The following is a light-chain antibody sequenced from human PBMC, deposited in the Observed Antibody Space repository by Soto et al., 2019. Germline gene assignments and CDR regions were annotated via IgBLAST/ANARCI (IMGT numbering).Light chain of an antibody. CDR3: QQCYPTRLS. Sequence: DIEMTQSPSSLSASVGDRVTITCRASQSISTYLHWYQQKGGKAPKLLIHGASSLQSGVPLRFSGSGSGTDFTLTISSVQPEDFATYYCQQCYPTRLSFGGGTKVELK. V-gene: IGKV1-39*01. CDR2: GAS. CDR1: QSISTY. J-gene: IGKJ4*01.